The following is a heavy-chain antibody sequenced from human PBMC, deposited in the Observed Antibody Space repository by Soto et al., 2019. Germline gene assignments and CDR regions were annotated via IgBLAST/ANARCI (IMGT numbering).Heavy chain of an antibody. Sequence: ASVKVSCKASGGTFSSYAISWVRQAPGQGLEWMGGIIPIFGTANYAQKFQGRVTITADESTSTAYMELSSLRSEDTAVYYCARAYCSSTSCYYYGMDVWGQGTTVTVSS. J-gene: IGHJ6*02. D-gene: IGHD2-2*01. CDR2: IIPIFGTA. V-gene: IGHV1-69*13. CDR1: GGTFSSYA. CDR3: ARAYCSSTSCYYYGMDV.